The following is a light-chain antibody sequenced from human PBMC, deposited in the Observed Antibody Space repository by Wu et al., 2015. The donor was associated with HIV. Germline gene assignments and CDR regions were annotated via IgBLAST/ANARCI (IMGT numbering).Light chain of an antibody. Sequence: EIVLTQSPGTLSSSLGERATLSCRASQNVDSTYLAWYQHKPGQAPRLLIYGASKRATGIPDRFSGSGSGADFTLTISRLEPEDFAVYYCQQYDTSPLFGGGTKVDVK. CDR1: QNVDSTY. J-gene: IGKJ4*01. CDR2: GAS. V-gene: IGKV3-20*01. CDR3: QQYDTSPL.